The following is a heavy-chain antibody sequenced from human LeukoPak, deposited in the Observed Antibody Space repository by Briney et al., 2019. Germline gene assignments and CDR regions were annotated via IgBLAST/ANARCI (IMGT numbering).Heavy chain of an antibody. J-gene: IGHJ3*02. D-gene: IGHD3-22*01. V-gene: IGHV1-2*04. CDR2: INPNSGGT. CDR3: ARDVVVKAHDAFDI. Sequence: GASVKVSCKASGYTFTGYYMHWVRQAPGQGLEWMGWINPNSGGTNYAQKFQGWVTMTRDTSISTAYMELSRLRSDDTAVYYCARDVVVKAHDAFDIWGQGTMVTVSS. CDR1: GYTFTGYY.